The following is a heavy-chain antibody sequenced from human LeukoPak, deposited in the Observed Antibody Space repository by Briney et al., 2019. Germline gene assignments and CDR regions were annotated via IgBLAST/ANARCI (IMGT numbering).Heavy chain of an antibody. CDR3: TRDWGITSAGPDY. Sequence: GRSLRLSCTPSGFSFGDHALSWFRQAPGKGPEWVGIIRRNDFGGTTEYAASVKGRFTISRDVSKSIAYLQMNSLKPEDTATYFCTRDWGITSAGPDYWGQGSLVTVSS. V-gene: IGHV3-49*03. J-gene: IGHJ4*02. CDR1: GFSFGDHA. CDR2: IRRNDFGGTT. D-gene: IGHD6-13*01.